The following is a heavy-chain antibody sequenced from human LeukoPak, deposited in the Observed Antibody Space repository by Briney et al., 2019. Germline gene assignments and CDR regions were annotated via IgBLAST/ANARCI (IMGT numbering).Heavy chain of an antibody. V-gene: IGHV3-48*01. CDR3: AKGNYGYYYYYMDV. D-gene: IGHD4-11*01. J-gene: IGHJ6*03. Sequence: PGGSLRLSCAASGFTFSSYSMNWARQTPGKGLEWVSYISSSSSTIYYADSVKGRFTISRDNSKNTLYLQMNSLRAEDTAVYYCAKGNYGYYYYYMDVWGKGTTVTVSS. CDR1: GFTFSSYS. CDR2: ISSSSSTI.